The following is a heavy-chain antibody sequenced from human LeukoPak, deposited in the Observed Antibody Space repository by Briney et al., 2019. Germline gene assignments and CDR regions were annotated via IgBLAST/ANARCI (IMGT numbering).Heavy chain of an antibody. CDR2: ITSSSSHI. J-gene: IGHJ4*02. V-gene: IGHV3-21*06. CDR1: GFTFSTYS. Sequence: GGSLRLSCAASGFTFSTYSMNWVRQAPGKGLEWVSAITSSSSHIFYADSVKGRFTISRDNAKNSLYLQMNSLRAEDTAMYYCARDIGRSAFGPNLDYWGQGTLVTVSS. CDR3: ARDIGRSAFGPNLDY. D-gene: IGHD3-10*01.